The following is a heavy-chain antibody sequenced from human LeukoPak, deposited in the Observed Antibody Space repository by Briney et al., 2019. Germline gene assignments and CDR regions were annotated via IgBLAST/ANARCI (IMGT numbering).Heavy chain of an antibody. V-gene: IGHV3-30*18. J-gene: IGHJ4*02. CDR3: AKDRHSYGHMGFDY. D-gene: IGHD5-18*01. CDR2: ISNDGNNK. Sequence: GGSLRLSCAASGFTFSGYGMHAGRQAPGKGLEWVAVISNDGNNKHYADSVKGRFTISRDNSKNTLYLQMNSLRAEDTAVYYCAKDRHSYGHMGFDYWGQGTRVTVSS. CDR1: GFTFSGYG.